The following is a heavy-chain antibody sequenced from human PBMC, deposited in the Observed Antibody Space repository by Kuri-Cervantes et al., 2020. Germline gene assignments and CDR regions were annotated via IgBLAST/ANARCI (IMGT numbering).Heavy chain of an antibody. Sequence: GGSLRLSCAASGFTFSSYWMSWVRQAPGKGLEWVANIKQDGSEKYYVDSVKGRFTISRDNSKNSLYLQMNSLRTEDTALYYCAKGRMGDYFDYWGQGTLVTVSS. CDR2: IKQDGSEK. CDR3: AKGRMGDYFDY. V-gene: IGHV3-7*05. CDR1: GFTFSSYW. D-gene: IGHD2-8*01. J-gene: IGHJ4*02.